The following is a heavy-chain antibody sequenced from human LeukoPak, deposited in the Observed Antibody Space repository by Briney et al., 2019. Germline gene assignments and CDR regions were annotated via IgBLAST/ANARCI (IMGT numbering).Heavy chain of an antibody. J-gene: IGHJ4*02. V-gene: IGHV5-51*01. CDR1: GYSFTSYW. Sequence: GESLKIPCKGSGYSFTSYWIGWVRQMPGEGLEWVGIIYPGDSDTRYSPSFQGQVTISADKSVSTAYLQWSSLKASDTAMYYCFQASSSSFDYRGQGTLVTVSS. CDR2: IYPGDSDT. CDR3: FQASSSSFDY. D-gene: IGHD6-6*01.